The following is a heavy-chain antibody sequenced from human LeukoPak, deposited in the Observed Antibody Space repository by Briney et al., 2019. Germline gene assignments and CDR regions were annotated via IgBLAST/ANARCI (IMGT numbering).Heavy chain of an antibody. J-gene: IGHJ4*02. CDR1: GFTFDDYA. CDR2: ISWNSGSI. CDR3: AKGSDPYYYDSSGYYAY. D-gene: IGHD3-22*01. V-gene: IGHV3-9*01. Sequence: PGGSLRLSCAASGFTFDDYAMHWVRQAPGKGLEWVSGISWNSGSIGYADSVKGRFTISRDNAKNSLYLQMNSLRAEDTALYYCAKGSDPYYYDSSGYYAYWGQGTLVTVSS.